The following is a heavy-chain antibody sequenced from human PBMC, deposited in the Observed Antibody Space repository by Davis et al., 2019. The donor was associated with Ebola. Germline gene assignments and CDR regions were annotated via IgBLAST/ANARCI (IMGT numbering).Heavy chain of an antibody. CDR2: ISAYNGNT. D-gene: IGHD4-17*01. Sequence: ASVKVSCKASGYTFTSYGISWLRQAPGQGLEWMGWISAYNGNTNYAQKLQGRVTMNTDTSTSTAYMELSSLRSEDTAVYYCETGSYGDYGATGFDPWGQGTLVTVSS. CDR3: ETGSYGDYGATGFDP. CDR1: GYTFTSYG. V-gene: IGHV1-18*01. J-gene: IGHJ5*02.